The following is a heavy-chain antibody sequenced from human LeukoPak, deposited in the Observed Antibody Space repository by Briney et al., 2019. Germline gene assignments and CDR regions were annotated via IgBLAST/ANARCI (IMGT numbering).Heavy chain of an antibody. J-gene: IGHJ4*02. CDR1: GFTFSSYS. CDR3: ARDPPTHYYDSSGYCAY. V-gene: IGHV3-21*01. D-gene: IGHD3-22*01. CDR2: ISSSSSYI. Sequence: PGGSLRLSCAASGFTFSSYSMNWVRQAPGKGLEWVSSISSSSSYIYYADSVKGRFTISRDNAKNSLYLQMNSLRAEDTAVYYCARDPPTHYYDSSGYCAYWGQGTLVTVSS.